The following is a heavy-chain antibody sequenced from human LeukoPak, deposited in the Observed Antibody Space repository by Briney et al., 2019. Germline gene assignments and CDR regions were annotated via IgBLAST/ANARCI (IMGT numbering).Heavy chain of an antibody. CDR2: ISAYNGNT. Sequence: GASVKVSCKASGYTFTSYGISWVRQAPGQGLEWMGWISAYNGNTNYAQKLQGRVTMTTDTSTSTAYMELRSLRSDDTAVYYCARDASIYDYYYYYMDVWGKGTTVTVSS. V-gene: IGHV1-18*01. CDR3: ARDASIYDYYYYYMDV. J-gene: IGHJ6*03. CDR1: GYTFTSYG. D-gene: IGHD5/OR15-5a*01.